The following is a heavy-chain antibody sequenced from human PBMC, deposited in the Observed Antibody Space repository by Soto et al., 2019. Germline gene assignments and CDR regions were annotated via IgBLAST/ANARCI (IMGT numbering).Heavy chain of an antibody. CDR3: ARDYYDYIWGSYEAFDI. Sequence: GGSLRLSCAASGFTVSSNYMSWVRQAPGKGLEWVSVIYSGGSTYYADSVKGRFTISRDNSKNTLYLQMNSLRAEDTAVYYCARDYYDYIWGSYEAFDIWGQGTMVTVSS. CDR2: IYSGGST. CDR1: GFTVSSNY. V-gene: IGHV3-66*01. D-gene: IGHD3-16*01. J-gene: IGHJ3*02.